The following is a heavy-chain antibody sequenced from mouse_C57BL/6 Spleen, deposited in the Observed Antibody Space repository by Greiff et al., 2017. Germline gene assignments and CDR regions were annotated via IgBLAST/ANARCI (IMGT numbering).Heavy chain of an antibody. CDR3: ARGNYGSSFWYFDV. J-gene: IGHJ1*03. V-gene: IGHV5-4*03. CDR2: ISDGGSYT. CDR1: GFTFSSYA. Sequence: EVKLVESGGGLVKPGGSLKLSCAASGFTFSSYAMSWVRQTPEKRLEWVATISDGGSYTYYPDKVKGRFTISRDNAKNNLYLQMSHRKSEDTAMYNSARGNYGSSFWYFDVWGTGTTVTVSS. D-gene: IGHD1-1*01.